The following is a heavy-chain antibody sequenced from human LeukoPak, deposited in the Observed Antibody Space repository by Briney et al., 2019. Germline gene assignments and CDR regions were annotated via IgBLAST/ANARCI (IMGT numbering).Heavy chain of an antibody. CDR1: GGSISSSSYY. V-gene: IGHV4-39*07. CDR3: ARDREWLVPQSSYYYYYMDV. J-gene: IGHJ6*03. CDR2: IYYSGST. Sequence: SETLSLTCTVSGGSISSSSYYWGWIRQPPGKGLEWIGSIYYSGSTYYNPSLKSRVTISVDTSKNQFSLKLSSVTPEDTAVYYCARDREWLVPQSSYYYYYMDVWGKGTTVTISS. D-gene: IGHD6-19*01.